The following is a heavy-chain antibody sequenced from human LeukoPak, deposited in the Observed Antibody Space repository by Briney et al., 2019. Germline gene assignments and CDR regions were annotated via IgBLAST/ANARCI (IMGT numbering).Heavy chain of an antibody. Sequence: KPSQTLSLTCTVSGGSISSDDYYWSWIRQPPGKGLEWIGYIYYSGSTYYNPSLKSRVTISLDTSKNQFSLKLSSVTAADTAVYYCARVNLGAPGKPNARDYYYGMDVWGQGTTVTVSS. CDR1: GGSISSDDYY. V-gene: IGHV4-30-4*01. CDR3: ARVNLGAPGKPNARDYYYGMDV. J-gene: IGHJ6*02. CDR2: IYYSGST. D-gene: IGHD1-14*01.